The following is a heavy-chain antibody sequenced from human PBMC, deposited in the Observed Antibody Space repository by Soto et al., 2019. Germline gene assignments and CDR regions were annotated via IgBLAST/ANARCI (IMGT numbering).Heavy chain of an antibody. CDR3: ARLAGGYNYNYPAKYYQYAMDV. CDR1: EDXFTLHL. Sequence: PXEXLKISCKCSEDXFTLHLVAWVRQMPGKGLEWMGIIYPGDSDPKYSPSFQGHVTISAERSITTAYLQWNGLKASDTAMYFCARLAGGYNYNYPAKYYQYAMDVWGQGTMGTVS. CDR2: IYPGDSDP. D-gene: IGHD5-18*01. V-gene: IGHV5-51*01. J-gene: IGHJ6*02.